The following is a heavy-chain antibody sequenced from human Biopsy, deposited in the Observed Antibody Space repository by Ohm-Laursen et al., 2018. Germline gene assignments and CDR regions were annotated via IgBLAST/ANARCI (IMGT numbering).Heavy chain of an antibody. CDR2: IYYSGST. CDR1: GVSISSYF. CDR3: ARATNSTGWPYCYFYGMDV. V-gene: IGHV4-59*07. J-gene: IGHJ6*02. Sequence: SDTLSLTCAVSGVSISSYFWNWIRQPPGKGLEWIGDIYYSGSTKYNPSLKSRVTISVDTSKNQFSLRLNSVTAADTAVYYCARATNSTGWPYCYFYGMDVWGQGTTVTVSS. D-gene: IGHD2/OR15-2a*01.